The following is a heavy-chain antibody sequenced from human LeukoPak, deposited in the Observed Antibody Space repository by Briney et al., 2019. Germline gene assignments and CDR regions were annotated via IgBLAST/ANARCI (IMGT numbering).Heavy chain of an antibody. D-gene: IGHD6-19*01. CDR2: VYYSGST. CDR1: GGSISSGGYY. J-gene: IGHJ5*02. V-gene: IGHV4-31*03. CDR3: ARGAPGVADWFDP. Sequence: SETLSLTCTVSGGSISSGGYYWSWIRQHPGKGLEWTGYVYYSGSTYYNPSLNSRLIISVDTSKNQFSLKLSSVTAADTAVYYCARGAPGVADWFDPWGQGTLVTFSS.